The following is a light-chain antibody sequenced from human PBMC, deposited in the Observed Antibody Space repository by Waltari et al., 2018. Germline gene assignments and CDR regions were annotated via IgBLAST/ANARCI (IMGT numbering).Light chain of an antibody. Sequence: QAVLTQPSSLSASPGASASLTCTLRSGINVGTSRIYWYQQKPGSPPQYLLRYKSDSDKQQGRRPQFLPRYKTASETQQGFGGPSRVSGSKDASANAGIFLIAGLQSEDEADYYCMIWHSSASVFGGGTKLTVL. V-gene: IGLV5-45*03. CDR2: YKSDSDK. CDR1: SGINVGTSR. CDR3: MIWHSSASV. J-gene: IGLJ2*01.